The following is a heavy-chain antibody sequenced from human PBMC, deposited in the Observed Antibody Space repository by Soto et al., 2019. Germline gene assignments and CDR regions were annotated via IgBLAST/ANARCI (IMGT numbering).Heavy chain of an antibody. CDR3: AGTSCRSTTCPTHY. J-gene: IGHJ4*02. V-gene: IGHV1-2*02. CDR1: GYTFTGYY. Sequence: ASVKVSCKTSGYTFTGYYIYWVRQAPGQGLEWMGWINPHSGGTDSSQKFQGRVTMTRDTSISTAYMELSRLRSDDTAVYYCAGTSCRSTTCPTHYWGQAPLVTVSS. D-gene: IGHD2-2*01. CDR2: INPHSGGT.